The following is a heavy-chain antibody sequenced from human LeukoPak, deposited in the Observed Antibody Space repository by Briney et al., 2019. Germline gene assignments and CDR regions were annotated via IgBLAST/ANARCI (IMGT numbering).Heavy chain of an antibody. D-gene: IGHD1-7*01. J-gene: IGHJ1*01. CDR1: GFTFNTYG. CDR3: AAYHASGTFGYFQH. CDR2: ISYDGSNK. Sequence: GGSRRLSCAASGFTFNTYGMHWVRQAPGKGLEWLAVISYDGSNKYFADSVEGRLVVSRDNSNNTLYLHMNTLRPDDTAIYYCAAYHASGTFGYFQHWGQGTLVTVSS. V-gene: IGHV3-30*03.